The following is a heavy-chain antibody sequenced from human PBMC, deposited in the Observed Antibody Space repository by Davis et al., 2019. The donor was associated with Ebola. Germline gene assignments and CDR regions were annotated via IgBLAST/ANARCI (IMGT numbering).Heavy chain of an antibody. D-gene: IGHD5-18*01. J-gene: IGHJ4*02. CDR3: ARGWIQLWGYFDY. V-gene: IGHV3-30*01. Sequence: DSVKGRFTISRDNSKNTLYLQMNSLRAEDTAVYYCARGWIQLWGYFDYWGQGTQVTVSS.